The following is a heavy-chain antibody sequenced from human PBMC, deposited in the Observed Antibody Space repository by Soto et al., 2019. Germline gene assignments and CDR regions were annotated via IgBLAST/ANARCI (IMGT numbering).Heavy chain of an antibody. CDR2: IDYSGST. Sequence: SETLTLTCTASGGAISSYSRSWIRQPPGKVLEWIGYIDYSGSTNYNPSLKSRVNISVDTSKTQFSLKLSSVTAADTAVYYCARWGGSYFAAFDIWGQGTMVT. CDR1: GGAISSYS. J-gene: IGHJ3*02. CDR3: ARWGGSYFAAFDI. D-gene: IGHD1-26*01. V-gene: IGHV4-59*01.